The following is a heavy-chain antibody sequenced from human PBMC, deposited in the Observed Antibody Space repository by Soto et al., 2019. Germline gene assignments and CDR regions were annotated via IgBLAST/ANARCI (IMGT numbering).Heavy chain of an antibody. Sequence: ASVKVSCKASGYTFTGYYMHWVRQAPGQGLEWMGWINPNSGGTNYAQKFQGWVTMTRDTSISTAYMELSRLRSDDTAVYYCARGSYVSGSYSNHGMDLWGQGTTVTVS. CDR3: ARGSYVSGSYSNHGMDL. CDR2: INPNSGGT. D-gene: IGHD3-10*01. CDR1: GYTFTGYY. V-gene: IGHV1-2*04. J-gene: IGHJ6*02.